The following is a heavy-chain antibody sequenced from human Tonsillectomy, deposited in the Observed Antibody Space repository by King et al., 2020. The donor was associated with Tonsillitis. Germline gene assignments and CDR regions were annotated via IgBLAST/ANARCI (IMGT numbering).Heavy chain of an antibody. CDR1: GYTFTSYY. CDR3: ARADATVVTPTSFDY. D-gene: IGHD4-23*01. J-gene: IGHJ4*02. CDR2: IKPSGGST. Sequence: VQLVESGAEVKKPGASVKVSCKASGYTFTSYYMHWVRQAPGQGLEWMGIIKPSGGSTSYAQKFQGRVTMTRDTSTSTVYMELSRLRSEDTAVYYCARADATVVTPTSFDYWGQGTLVTVSS. V-gene: IGHV1-46*03.